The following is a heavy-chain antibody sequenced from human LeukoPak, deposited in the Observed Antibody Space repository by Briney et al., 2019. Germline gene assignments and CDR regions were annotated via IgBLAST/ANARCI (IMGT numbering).Heavy chain of an antibody. Sequence: ASVKVSCKASGYTFTGYYMHWVRQAPGQGLEWMRRINPNSGGTNYAQKFQGRVTMTRDTSISTAYMELSRLTSDDTAVYYCARVPLWAGYCSNGVCYTKEYWGQGTLVTVSS. CDR2: INPNSGGT. CDR1: GYTFTGYY. D-gene: IGHD2-8*01. J-gene: IGHJ4*02. CDR3: ARVPLWAGYCSNGVCYTKEY. V-gene: IGHV1-2*06.